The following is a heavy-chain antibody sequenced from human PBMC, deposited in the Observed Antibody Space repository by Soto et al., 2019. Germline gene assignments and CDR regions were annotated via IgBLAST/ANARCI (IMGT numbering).Heavy chain of an antibody. Sequence: LRLSCAASGFTFKRYAMSWVRQAPGKGLDWVSTISGSGDTTYYKDSVKGRFTISRDNSKNTLYLQMNGLRAEDTAVYFCAIFPIYDYGYDDDYWGQGALVTVSS. D-gene: IGHD4-17*01. CDR1: GFTFKRYA. J-gene: IGHJ4*02. CDR2: ISGSGDTT. V-gene: IGHV3-23*01. CDR3: AIFPIYDYGYDDDY.